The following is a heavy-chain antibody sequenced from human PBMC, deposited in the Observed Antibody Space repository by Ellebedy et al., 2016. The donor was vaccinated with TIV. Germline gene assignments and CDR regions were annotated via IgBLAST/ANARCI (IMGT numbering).Heavy chain of an antibody. CDR2: ISGSGGST. CDR1: GFTFSSYA. Sequence: GGSLRLXXAASGFTFSSYAMSWVRQAPGKGLEWVSAISGSGGSTYYADSVKGRFTISRDNSKNTLYLQMNSLRAEDTAVYYCARDPQWFDYWGQGTLVTVSS. V-gene: IGHV3-23*01. J-gene: IGHJ4*02. D-gene: IGHD6-19*01. CDR3: ARDPQWFDY.